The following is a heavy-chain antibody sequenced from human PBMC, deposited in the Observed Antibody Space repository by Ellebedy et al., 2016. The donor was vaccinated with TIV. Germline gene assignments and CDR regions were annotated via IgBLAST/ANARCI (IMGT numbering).Heavy chain of an antibody. D-gene: IGHD1-26*01. Sequence: ASVKVSCKASGYTFTGSYLHWVRQAPGQGPEWMGRINPNSGGTDYAQKFQGRVSVTRDTSISTAYMELSSLTSDDTAVYYCARAFSGTYYFDYWGQGTLVTVSS. CDR3: ARAFSGTYYFDY. V-gene: IGHV1-2*02. J-gene: IGHJ4*02. CDR1: GYTFTGSY. CDR2: INPNSGGT.